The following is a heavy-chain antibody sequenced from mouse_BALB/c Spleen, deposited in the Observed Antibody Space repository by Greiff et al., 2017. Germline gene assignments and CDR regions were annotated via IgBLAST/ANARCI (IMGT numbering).Heavy chain of an antibody. Sequence: VQLQQPGAELVKPGASVKLSCTASGYTFTSYWMHWVKQRPGQGLEWIGEINPSNGRTNYNEKFKSKATLTVDKSSSTAYMQLSSLTSEDSAVYYCAITAAHFDYWGQGTTLTVSS. V-gene: IGHV1S81*02. CDR2: INPSNGRT. CDR3: AITAAHFDY. D-gene: IGHD1-2*01. CDR1: GYTFTSYW. J-gene: IGHJ2*01.